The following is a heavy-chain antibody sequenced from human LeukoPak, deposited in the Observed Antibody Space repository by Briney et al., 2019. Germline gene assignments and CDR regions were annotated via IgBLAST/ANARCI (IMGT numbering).Heavy chain of an antibody. D-gene: IGHD6-6*01. J-gene: IGHJ4*02. V-gene: IGHV4-34*01. CDR1: GGSFRGYY. CDR3: ARGDTVAARPGRFDS. Sequence: SETLSLTRAVYGGSFRGYYWTWIRQPPGKGLEWIGEINHSGSTNYNPSLKSRVTISVDTSKKQFSLKLSSVTAADTAVYYCARGDTVAARPGRFDSWGQGTLVTVSS. CDR2: INHSGST.